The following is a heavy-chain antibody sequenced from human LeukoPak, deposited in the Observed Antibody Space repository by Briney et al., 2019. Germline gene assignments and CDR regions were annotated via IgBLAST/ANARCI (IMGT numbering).Heavy chain of an antibody. CDR2: FDPEDGET. J-gene: IGHJ4*02. D-gene: IGHD1-20*01. CDR1: GYTLTELS. V-gene: IGHV1-24*01. CDR3: ATALTLTGTTDFDY. Sequence: ASVKVYCKVSGYTLTELSMHWVRQAPGKGLEWMGGFDPEDGETIYAQKFQGRVTMTEDTSTDTAYMELSSLRSEDTAVYYCATALTLTGTTDFDYWGQGTLVTVSS.